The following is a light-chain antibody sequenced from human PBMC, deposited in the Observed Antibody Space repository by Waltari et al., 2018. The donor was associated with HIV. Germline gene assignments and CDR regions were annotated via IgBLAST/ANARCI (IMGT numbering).Light chain of an antibody. CDR1: QDISNY. V-gene: IGKV1-33*01. CDR2: DAS. Sequence: DIQMTQSPSSLSASVGDRVTITCQANQDISNYLNWYQQKSGNAPKLLIYDASNLEIGVPSRCSGSGSGTEFTFTISSLQHEDIATYYCQQYDNLPLTFGGGTKVEIK. J-gene: IGKJ4*01. CDR3: QQYDNLPLT.